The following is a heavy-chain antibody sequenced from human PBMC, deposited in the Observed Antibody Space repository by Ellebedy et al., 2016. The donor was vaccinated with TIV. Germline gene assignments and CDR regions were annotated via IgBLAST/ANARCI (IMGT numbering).Heavy chain of an antibody. Sequence: GESLKISXKGSGYSFTSYWIGWVRQMPGKGLEWMGIIYPGDSDTRYSPSFQGQVTISADKSISTAYLQWSSLKASDTAMYYCARPRGDFWSYYDSSGYANDAFDIWGQGTMVTVSS. V-gene: IGHV5-51*01. CDR2: IYPGDSDT. D-gene: IGHD3-22*01. CDR3: ARPRGDFWSYYDSSGYANDAFDI. CDR1: GYSFTSYW. J-gene: IGHJ3*02.